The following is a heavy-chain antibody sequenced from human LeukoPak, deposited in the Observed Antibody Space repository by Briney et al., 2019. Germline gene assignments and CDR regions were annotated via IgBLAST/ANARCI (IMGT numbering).Heavy chain of an antibody. J-gene: IGHJ5*02. Sequence: SETLSLTCTVSGGSISSYYWSWIRQPPGEGLEWIGYIYYSGSTNYNPSLKSRVTISVDTSKNQSSLKLSSVTAADTAVYYCARVTYTNAWTWGQGTLVTVSS. V-gene: IGHV4-59*01. CDR1: GGSISSYY. CDR2: IYYSGST. CDR3: ARVTYTNAWT. D-gene: IGHD6-19*01.